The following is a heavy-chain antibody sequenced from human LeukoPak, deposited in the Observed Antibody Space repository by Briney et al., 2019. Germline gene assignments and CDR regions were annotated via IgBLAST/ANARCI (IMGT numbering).Heavy chain of an antibody. CDR3: ARQAGIVVVPAAEDAFDI. CDR1: GGSISSYY. V-gene: IGHV4-4*07. Sequence: SETLSLTCTVSGGSISSYYWSWIRQPAGKGLEWIGRIYTSGSTNYNPSLKSRVTMSVDTSKNQFSLKLSSVTAADTAVYYCARQAGIVVVPAAEDAFDIWGQGTMVTVSS. CDR2: IYTSGST. J-gene: IGHJ3*02. D-gene: IGHD2-2*01.